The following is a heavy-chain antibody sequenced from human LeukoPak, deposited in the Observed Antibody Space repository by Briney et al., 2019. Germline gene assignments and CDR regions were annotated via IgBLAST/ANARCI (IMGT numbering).Heavy chain of an antibody. J-gene: IGHJ3*02. CDR1: GGSISSYY. V-gene: IGHV4-59*08. D-gene: IGHD5-24*01. CDR2: IYYSGST. Sequence: SETLSLTCTVSGGSISSYYWSWIRQPPGKGLEWIGYIYYSGSTNYNPSLKSRVTISVDTSKNQFFLKLSSVTAAATAVYYCASRNRMTTIDAFDIWGQGTMVTVSS. CDR3: ASRNRMTTIDAFDI.